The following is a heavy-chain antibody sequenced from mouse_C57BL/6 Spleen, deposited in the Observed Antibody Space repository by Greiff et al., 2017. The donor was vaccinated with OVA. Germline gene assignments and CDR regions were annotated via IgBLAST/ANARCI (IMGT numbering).Heavy chain of an antibody. V-gene: IGHV1-59*01. CDR1: GYTFTSYW. CDR2: IDPSDSYT. D-gene: IGHD1-1*01. Sequence: QVQLQQPGAELVRPGTSVKLSCKASGYTFTSYWMHWVKQRPGRGLAWIGVIDPSDSYTNYNQKFKGKATLTVDTSSSTAYMQLSSLTSEDSAVYYCARLGDYYGSSYLDYWGQGTTLTVSS. J-gene: IGHJ2*01. CDR3: ARLGDYYGSSYLDY.